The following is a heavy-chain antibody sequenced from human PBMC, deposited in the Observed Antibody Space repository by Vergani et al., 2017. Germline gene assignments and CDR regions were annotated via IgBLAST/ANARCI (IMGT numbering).Heavy chain of an antibody. CDR2: LSASDRRT. CDR3: AKVCRSEVAGTFGAFDI. Sequence: EVQLLESGGDLVQPGGSLRLSCAASGFTFIMHAMSWVRQAPGKGLEWVSTLSASDRRTDYADSVKGRFTISRDISKNTLFLHMNSLRPEDTAVYYCAKVCRSEVAGTFGAFDIWGQGTMVTVSS. J-gene: IGHJ3*02. CDR1: GFTFIMHA. V-gene: IGHV3-23*01. D-gene: IGHD6-19*01.